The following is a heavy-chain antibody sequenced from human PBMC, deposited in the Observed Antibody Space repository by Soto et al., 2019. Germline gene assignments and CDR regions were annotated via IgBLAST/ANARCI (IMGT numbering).Heavy chain of an antibody. CDR3: ARDTQRSSSWPNYYYGMDV. D-gene: IGHD6-13*01. V-gene: IGHV3-21*01. CDR2: ISSSSSYI. CDR1: GFTFSSYS. J-gene: IGHJ6*02. Sequence: GSLRLSCAASGFTFSSYSMNWVRQAPGKGLEWVSSISSSSSYIYYADSVKGRFTISRDNAKNSLYLQMNSLRAEDTAVYYCARDTQRSSSWPNYYYGMDVWGQGTTVTVSS.